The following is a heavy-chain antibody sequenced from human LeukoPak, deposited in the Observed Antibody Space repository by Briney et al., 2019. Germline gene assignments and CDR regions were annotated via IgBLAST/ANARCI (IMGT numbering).Heavy chain of an antibody. CDR1: GGSVRRGNYY. CDR2: IYTSGTT. V-gene: IGHV4-61*02. CDR3: ARGPPPDFDY. J-gene: IGHJ4*02. Sequence: SETLSLTCTVSGGSVRRGNYYWTWIRQPAGSGLEWIGRIYTSGTTDYNPSLRTRVTISVDASRNQFSLNLSSVTAADTAVYYCARGPPPDFDYWGRGTLVTVSS.